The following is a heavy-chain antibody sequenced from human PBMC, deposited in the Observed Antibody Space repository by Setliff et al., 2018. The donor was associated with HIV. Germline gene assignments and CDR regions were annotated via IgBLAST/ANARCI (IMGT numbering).Heavy chain of an antibody. CDR2: IWYDGSNK. V-gene: IGHV3-33*08. J-gene: IGHJ6*02. Sequence: GGSLRLSCAASGFTFSSYGMHWVRQAPGKGLEWVAVIWYDGSNKYYADSVKGRFTISRDNAKNSLYLQMNSLRGEDTALYHCARDPGMATTYGGDYYYYGLDVRGQGTTVTVSS. CDR3: ARDPGMATTYGGDYYYYGLDV. D-gene: IGHD5-12*01. CDR1: GFTFSSYG.